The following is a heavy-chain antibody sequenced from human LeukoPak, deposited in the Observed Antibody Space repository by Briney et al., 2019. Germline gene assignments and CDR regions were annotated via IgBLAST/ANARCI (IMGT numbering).Heavy chain of an antibody. CDR2: IIPIFGTA. D-gene: IGHD5-24*01. Sequence: SVKVSCKASGGTFSSYAISWVRQAPGQGLEWMGGIIPIFGTANYAQKFQGRVTITADESTSTAYMELSSLRSEDTAVYYCALKSGDGYNNWYFDYWGQGALVTVSS. V-gene: IGHV1-69*13. CDR3: ALKSGDGYNNWYFDY. J-gene: IGHJ4*02. CDR1: GGTFSSYA.